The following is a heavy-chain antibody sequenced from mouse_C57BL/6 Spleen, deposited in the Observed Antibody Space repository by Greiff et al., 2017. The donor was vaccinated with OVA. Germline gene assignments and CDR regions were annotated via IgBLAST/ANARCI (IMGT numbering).Heavy chain of an antibody. CDR1: GFSLTSYG. V-gene: IGHV2-2*01. D-gene: IGHD1-1*01. J-gene: IGHJ2*01. Sequence: VKLVESGPGLVQPSQSLSITCTVSGFSLTSYGVHWVRQSPGKGLEWLGVIWSGGSTDYNAAFISRLSISKDNSKSQVFFKMNSLQADDTAIYNCARGIITTDFDYWGQGTTLTVSS. CDR2: IWSGGST. CDR3: ARGIITTDFDY.